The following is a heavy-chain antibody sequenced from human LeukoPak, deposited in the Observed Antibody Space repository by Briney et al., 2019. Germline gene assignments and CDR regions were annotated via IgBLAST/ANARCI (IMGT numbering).Heavy chain of an antibody. D-gene: IGHD6-19*01. CDR3: AVYTSGPPRPLA. CDR2: IIPILDIT. CDR1: GGTFSSSA. Sequence: ASVKVSCKASGGTFSSSAISWVRQAPGQGLEWVGRIIPILDITNYAQNFQGRVAITADKSTSTAYMELSGLRSEDTAVYYCAVYTSGPPRPLAWGQGTLVTVSS. V-gene: IGHV1-69*04. J-gene: IGHJ4*02.